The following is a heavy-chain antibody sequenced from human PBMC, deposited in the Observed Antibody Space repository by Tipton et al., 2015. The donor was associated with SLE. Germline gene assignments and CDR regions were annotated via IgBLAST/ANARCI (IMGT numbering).Heavy chain of an antibody. V-gene: IGHV3-30*03. J-gene: IGHJ3*02. CDR1: GFSFSESG. D-gene: IGHD3-9*01. CDR3: ARDRRRYFDWSDAFDI. CDR2: MSDDGRNK. Sequence: SLRLSCAASGFSFSESGMHWVRMAPGKGLEWVAVMSDDGRNKYFGDSVKGRFTISRDNSKNTLYLQMNRLRGEDTAVYYCARDRRRYFDWSDAFDIWGQGTMVTVSS.